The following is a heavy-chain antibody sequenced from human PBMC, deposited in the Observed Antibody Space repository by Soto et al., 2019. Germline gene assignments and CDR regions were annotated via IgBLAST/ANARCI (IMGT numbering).Heavy chain of an antibody. CDR3: AKEQYYDFWSGYYGRGKAFDI. V-gene: IGHV3-30*18. D-gene: IGHD3-3*01. J-gene: IGHJ3*02. CDR2: ISYDGSNK. CDR1: GFTFSSYG. Sequence: VQLVESGGGVVQPGRSLRLSCAASGFTFSSYGMHWVRQAPGKGLEWGAVISYDGSNKYYADSVKGRFTISRDNSKNTLYLQMNSLRAEDTAVYYCAKEQYYDFWSGYYGRGKAFDIWGQGTMVTVSS.